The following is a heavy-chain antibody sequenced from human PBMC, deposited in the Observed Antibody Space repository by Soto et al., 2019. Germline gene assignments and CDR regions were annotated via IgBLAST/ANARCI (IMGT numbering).Heavy chain of an antibody. V-gene: IGHV3-74*01. Sequence: PGGSLRLSCAASGFTFGSSWMYWFRQAPGKGLVWVSGISGDGGTTTHADSVKGRFTISRDNAKNTLYLQMNSLRVEDTAVYYCERAGLLASGDYWGQGTLVTVSS. J-gene: IGHJ4*02. CDR1: GFTFGSSW. D-gene: IGHD1-26*01. CDR3: ERAGLLASGDY. CDR2: ISGDGGTT.